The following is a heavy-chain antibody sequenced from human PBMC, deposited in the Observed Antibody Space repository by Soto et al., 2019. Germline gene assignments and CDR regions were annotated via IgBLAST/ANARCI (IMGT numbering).Heavy chain of an antibody. CDR3: TRGGDAYKNGH. J-gene: IGHJ4*02. D-gene: IGHD2-21*01. Sequence: SETLSLTCTVPGGSVSIGTYYWSWIRQPPGKGLEWIGFIHYSGSTNYNHSLKRRVTMSVDTSKNQYSLKLTYENAADTAVYYCTRGGDAYKNGHWGQGTLVTVSS. CDR1: GGSVSIGTYY. CDR2: IHYSGST. V-gene: IGHV4-61*01.